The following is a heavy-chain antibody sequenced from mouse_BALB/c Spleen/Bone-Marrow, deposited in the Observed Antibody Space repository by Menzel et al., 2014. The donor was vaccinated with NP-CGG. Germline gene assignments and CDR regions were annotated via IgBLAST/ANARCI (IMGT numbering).Heavy chain of an antibody. CDR3: AIYYYGSSYAMDY. V-gene: IGHV1-18*01. CDR1: GYTFTDYN. J-gene: IGHJ4*01. CDR2: INPNNGGT. D-gene: IGHD1-1*01. Sequence: SGPELVKPGASVKIPCKASGYTFTDYNMDWVKQSHGKSLEWIGDINPNNGGTIYNQKFKGKATLTVDKSSGTAYMELRSLTSEDTAVYYCAIYYYGSSYAMDYWGQGTSVTVSS.